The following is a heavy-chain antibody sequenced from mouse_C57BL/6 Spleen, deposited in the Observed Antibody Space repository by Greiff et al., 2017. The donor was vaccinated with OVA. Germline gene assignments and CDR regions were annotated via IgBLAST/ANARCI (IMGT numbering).Heavy chain of an antibody. CDR2: IFPGSGST. J-gene: IGHJ1*03. V-gene: IGHV1-75*01. D-gene: IGHD1-1*01. CDR1: GYTFTDYY. CDR3: ARSGYYGSRGYFDV. Sequence: VQLQQSGPELVKPGASVKISCKASGYTFTDYYINWVKQRPGQGLEWIGWIFPGSGSTYYNEKFKGKATLTVDKSSSTAYMLLSSLTSEDSAVYFCARSGYYGSRGYFDVWGTGTTVTVSS.